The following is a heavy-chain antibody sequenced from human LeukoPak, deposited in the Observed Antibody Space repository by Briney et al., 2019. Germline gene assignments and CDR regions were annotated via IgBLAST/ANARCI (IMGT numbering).Heavy chain of an antibody. V-gene: IGHV4-34*01. CDR2: INHSGST. CDR1: GGSFSGYY. CDR3: ARGQTSSSYYFDY. J-gene: IGHJ4*02. D-gene: IGHD6-6*01. Sequence: SETLSLTCAVYGGSFSGYYWSWIRQPPGKGLEWIGEINHSGSTNYNPSLKSRVTISVDTSKNQFSLKLSSVTAADTAVYYCARGQTSSSYYFDYWGREPWSPSPQ.